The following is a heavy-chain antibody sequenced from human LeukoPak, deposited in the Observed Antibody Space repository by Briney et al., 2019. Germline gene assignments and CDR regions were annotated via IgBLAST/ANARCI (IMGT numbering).Heavy chain of an antibody. CDR3: ARTYDYVWGSYRSHSFDS. Sequence: PSETLSLTCTVSGGSISSSSYYWGWIRQPPGKGLEWIGSIYYSGSTYYNPSLKSRVTISVDTSKNQFSLKLSSVTAADTAVYYCARTYDYVWGSYRSHSFDSWGQGTLVTVSS. V-gene: IGHV4-39*01. CDR2: IYYSGST. D-gene: IGHD3-16*02. J-gene: IGHJ4*02. CDR1: GGSISSSSYY.